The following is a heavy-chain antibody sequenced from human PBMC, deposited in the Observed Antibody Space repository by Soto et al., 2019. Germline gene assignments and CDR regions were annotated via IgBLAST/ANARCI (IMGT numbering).Heavy chain of an antibody. V-gene: IGHV6-1*01. Sequence: QTLSLTCAISGDSVSSNSAAWNWIRQSPSRGLEWLGRTYYRSKWYNDYAVSVKSRITINPDTSKNQFSLQLNSVTPEDTAVYYCARDFRYYGSGRWYYYYGMDVWGQGTTVTVSS. D-gene: IGHD3-10*01. CDR1: GDSVSSNSAA. CDR2: TYYRSKWYN. J-gene: IGHJ6*02. CDR3: ARDFRYYGSGRWYYYYGMDV.